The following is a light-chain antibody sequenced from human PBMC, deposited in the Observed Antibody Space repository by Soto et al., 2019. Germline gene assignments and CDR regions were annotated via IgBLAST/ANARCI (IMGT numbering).Light chain of an antibody. Sequence: EIVMTQSPATLSVSPGERVTLSCRASQTILSNLAWYQQKPDQAPRLLIYGASTSATGIPARFSGSGSGTEFTLTISGLQSEDFAVYYCQQYNNWPITFGQGTRLEIK. J-gene: IGKJ5*01. CDR2: GAS. CDR1: QTILSN. CDR3: QQYNNWPIT. V-gene: IGKV3-15*01.